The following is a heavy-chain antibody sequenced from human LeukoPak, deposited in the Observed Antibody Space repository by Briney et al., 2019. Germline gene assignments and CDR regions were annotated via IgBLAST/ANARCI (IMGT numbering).Heavy chain of an antibody. CDR3: ATNCITMVRGVICY. CDR2: ISSSSSYT. CDR1: GFSFSDYY. D-gene: IGHD3-10*01. J-gene: IGHJ4*02. Sequence: GGSLRLSCAASGFSFSDYYMSWIRQAPGKGLEWVSYISSSSSYTNYADSVKGRFAISRDNAKNSLYLQMNSLRAEDTAVYYCATNCITMVRGVICYWGQGTLVTVSS. V-gene: IGHV3-11*03.